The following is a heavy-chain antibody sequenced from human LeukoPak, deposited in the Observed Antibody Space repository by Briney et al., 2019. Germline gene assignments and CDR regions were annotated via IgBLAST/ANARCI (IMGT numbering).Heavy chain of an antibody. V-gene: IGHV3-48*01. CDR3: ARDLSTVTPVVFDY. CDR1: GFTFSSYS. CDR2: ISSSSSTI. J-gene: IGHJ4*02. Sequence: PGGSLRLSCAASGFTFSSYSMNWVRQAPGKGLEWVSYISSSSSTIYYADSVTGRFTISRDNAKNSLYLQMNSLRAEDTAVYYCARDLSTVTPVVFDYWGQGTLVTVSS. D-gene: IGHD4-11*01.